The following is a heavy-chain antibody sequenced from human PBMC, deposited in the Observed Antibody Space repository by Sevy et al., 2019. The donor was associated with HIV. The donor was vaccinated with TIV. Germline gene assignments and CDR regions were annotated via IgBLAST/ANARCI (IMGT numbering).Heavy chain of an antibody. J-gene: IGHJ1*01. Sequence: GGSLRLSCAASGFTFNRYSMRWVRQAPGKGLEWVATISFDATNKHYADSVKGRFTISRDNFQNSLFLQMDSLRPEDTAVYYCALERLSSDVAEYFQNWGQGTLVTVSS. CDR1: GFTFNRYS. CDR3: ALERLSSDVAEYFQN. CDR2: ISFDATNK. V-gene: IGHV3-30-3*01. D-gene: IGHD1-1*01.